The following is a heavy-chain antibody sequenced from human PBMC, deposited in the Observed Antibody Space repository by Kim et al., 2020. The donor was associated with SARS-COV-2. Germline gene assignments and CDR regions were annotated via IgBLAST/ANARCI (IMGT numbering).Heavy chain of an antibody. CDR3: AKWGRYCSSTSCYNPDY. CDR2: ISYDGSNK. J-gene: IGHJ4*02. D-gene: IGHD2-2*02. V-gene: IGHV3-30*18. CDR1: GFTFSSYG. Sequence: GGSLRLSCAASGFTFSSYGMHWVRQAPGKGLEWVAVISYDGSNKYYADSVKGRFTISRDNSKNTLYLQMNGLRAEDTAVYYCAKWGRYCSSTSCYNPDYWGQGTLVTVSS.